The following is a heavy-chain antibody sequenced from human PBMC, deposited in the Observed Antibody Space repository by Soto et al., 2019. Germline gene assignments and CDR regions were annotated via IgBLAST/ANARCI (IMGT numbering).Heavy chain of an antibody. CDR3: SRGLVITIPSADFAI. Sequence: PXQTLSLTWAISGYSVSSNSATWNLIMESPSGGLEWRGRTYYRSKWFNGYAVSVESLITSHPDSCKSQCSLQLNSVTPEDTAVYYCSRGLVITIPSADFAICDQGVLFTVSS. D-gene: IGHD3-22*01. V-gene: IGHV6-1*01. J-gene: IGHJ4*02. CDR1: GYSVSSNSAT. CDR2: TYYRSKWFN.